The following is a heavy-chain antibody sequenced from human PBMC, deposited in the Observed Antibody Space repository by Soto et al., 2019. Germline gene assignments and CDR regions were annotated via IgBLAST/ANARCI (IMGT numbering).Heavy chain of an antibody. CDR2: ISDDGVSK. CDR3: ARAYYFGSGTSYTLYY. CDR1: GFTFSNYG. Sequence: GGSLRLSCAACGFTFSNYGMHWVRQAPGKGLEWVAVISDDGVSKYYADSVQGRFTISRDNSESVVLLQMNSLRPDDTALYFCARAYYFGSGTSYTLYYWGQGTQVTVSS. V-gene: IGHV3-30*03. D-gene: IGHD3-10*01. J-gene: IGHJ4*02.